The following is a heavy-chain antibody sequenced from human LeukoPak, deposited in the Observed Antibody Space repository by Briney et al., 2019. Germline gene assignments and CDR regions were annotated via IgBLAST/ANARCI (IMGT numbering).Heavy chain of an antibody. CDR1: GDSIRSSSYY. J-gene: IGHJ4*02. CDR2: IYYSGIT. V-gene: IGHV4-39*01. Sequence: SETLSLTCTVSGDSIRSSSYYWGWIRQPPGKGLEWIGSIYYSGITYDNPSLKSRVTISVDTSKNQFSLKLSSVTAADTAVYYCARGTYGDWLAGDYWGQGTLVTVSS. D-gene: IGHD4-17*01. CDR3: ARGTYGDWLAGDY.